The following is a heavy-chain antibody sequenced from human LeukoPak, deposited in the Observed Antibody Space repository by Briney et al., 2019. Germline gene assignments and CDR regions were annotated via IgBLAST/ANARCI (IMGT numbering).Heavy chain of an antibody. D-gene: IGHD3-10*01. CDR2: IHTSGST. V-gene: IGHV4-4*07. J-gene: IGHJ1*01. CDR1: GGSISSYY. Sequence: SETLSLTCTVSGGSISSYYWSWIRQPAGKGLEWIGRIHTSGSTYYNPSLKSRVTISVDTSKNHFSLNLTSVTAADTAVYYCARGAPMVFIAPIDFWGRGTLVTVSS. CDR3: ARGAPMVFIAPIDF.